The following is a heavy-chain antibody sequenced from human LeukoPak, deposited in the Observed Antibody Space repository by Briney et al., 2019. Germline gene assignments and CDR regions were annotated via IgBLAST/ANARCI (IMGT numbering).Heavy chain of an antibody. J-gene: IGHJ4*02. CDR1: GFTFSSYA. CDR3: ARLPYSLCSGGSCYAVDY. Sequence: GGSLRLSCAASGFTFSSYAMHWVRQAPGKGLEWVAVISYDGSNKYYADSVKGRFTISRDNSKNTLYLQMNSLRAEDTAVYYCARLPYSLCSGGSCYAVDYWGQGTLVTVSS. D-gene: IGHD2-15*01. CDR2: ISYDGSNK. V-gene: IGHV3-30-3*01.